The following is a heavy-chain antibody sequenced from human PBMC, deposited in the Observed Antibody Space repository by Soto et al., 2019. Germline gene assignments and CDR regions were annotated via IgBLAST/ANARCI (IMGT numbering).Heavy chain of an antibody. Sequence: SVKVSCKASGGTFSSYAISWVRQAPGQGLEWMGGIIPIFGTANYAQKFQGRVTITADESTSTAYMELSSLRSEDTAVYYCTRVGSFCGGSCYRYFDYWGQGTLVTVSS. D-gene: IGHD2-15*01. V-gene: IGHV1-69*13. CDR3: TRVGSFCGGSCYRYFDY. CDR1: GGTFSSYA. J-gene: IGHJ4*02. CDR2: IIPIFGTA.